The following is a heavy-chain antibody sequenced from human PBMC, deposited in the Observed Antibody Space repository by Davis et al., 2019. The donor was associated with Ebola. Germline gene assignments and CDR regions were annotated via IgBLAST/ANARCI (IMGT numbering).Heavy chain of an antibody. Sequence: ESLKISCAASGFTFSSYSMNWVRQPPGKGLEWIGEIYHSGSTNYNPSLKSRVTISVDKSKNQFSLKLSSVTAADTAVYYCARVGYCTNGVCYTPYYYYGMDVWGQGTTVTVSS. CDR3: ARVGYCTNGVCYTPYYYYGMDV. V-gene: IGHV4-34*01. D-gene: IGHD2-8*01. CDR2: IYHSGST. CDR1: GFTFSSYS. J-gene: IGHJ6*02.